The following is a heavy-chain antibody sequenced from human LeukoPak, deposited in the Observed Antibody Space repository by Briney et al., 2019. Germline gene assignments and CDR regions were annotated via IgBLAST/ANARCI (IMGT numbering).Heavy chain of an antibody. D-gene: IGHD2-21*01. Sequence: GSVKVSCKASRYTLTGYYMHWVRQAPGQGVEWMGWINPNSGGTNYAQKFQGRVTMTRDTSISTAYMELSRLRSDDTAVYYCAARAPVVSANDNYYYMDVWGKGTTVTVSS. CDR3: AARAPVVSANDNYYYMDV. V-gene: IGHV1-2*02. J-gene: IGHJ6*03. CDR2: INPNSGGT. CDR1: RYTLTGYY.